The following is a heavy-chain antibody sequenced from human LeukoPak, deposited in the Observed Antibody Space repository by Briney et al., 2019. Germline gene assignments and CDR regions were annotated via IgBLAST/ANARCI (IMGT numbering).Heavy chain of an antibody. CDR1: GFTFSSYA. D-gene: IGHD6-6*01. CDR3: ARGGSSYSSSDY. Sequence: GGSLRLSCAASGFTFSSYAMGWVRQAPGKGLEWVSAISGSGGSTYYADSVKGRFTISRHNSKNTLYLQMNSLRAEDTAVYYCARGGSSYSSSDYWGQGTLVTVSS. CDR2: ISGSGGST. J-gene: IGHJ4*02. V-gene: IGHV3-23*01.